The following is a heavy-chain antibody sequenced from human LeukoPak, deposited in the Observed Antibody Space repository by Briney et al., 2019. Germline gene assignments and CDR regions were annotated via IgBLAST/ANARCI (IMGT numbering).Heavy chain of an antibody. CDR1: GESISSHY. Sequence: SETLSLTCNVPGESISSHYWSWTRQSPGKGLEWIGYVTNSGTTKFNPSLKSRVTISRDTSKNQISLRLSSVTAADTAVFFCARGESYYYDSHNAFDIWGQGTMVAVSS. J-gene: IGHJ3*02. CDR2: VTNSGTT. D-gene: IGHD3-22*01. V-gene: IGHV4-59*11. CDR3: ARGESYYYDSHNAFDI.